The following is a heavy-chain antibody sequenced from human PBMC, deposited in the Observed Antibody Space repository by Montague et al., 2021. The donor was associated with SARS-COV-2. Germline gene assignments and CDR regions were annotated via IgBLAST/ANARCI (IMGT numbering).Heavy chain of an antibody. D-gene: IGHD2-8*01. J-gene: IGHJ6*02. Sequence: SETLSLTCTVSGYSITHAYYWGWIRQPPGKGLEWIGNIWHGGSTYYNPSLKSRVTISVDTSNNQFSLKLTSVTAEATAVYYCARTSQYCTPTNCYLPNAMDVWGQGTTVTVSS. V-gene: IGHV4-38-2*02. CDR2: IWHGGST. CDR1: GYSITHAYY. CDR3: ARTSQYCTPTNCYLPNAMDV.